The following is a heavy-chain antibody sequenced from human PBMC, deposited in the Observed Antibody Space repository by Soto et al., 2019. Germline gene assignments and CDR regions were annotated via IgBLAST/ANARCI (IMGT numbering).Heavy chain of an antibody. Sequence: ASSVKVSCKASGYSFTDYHIHWLLQAPGQGLEWLGRINPKSGGTSTAQKFQGWVTMTTDTPISTASMELTRLASEDAAIYTCARRGSTDSSNSVCGLFCNPDMGGWGKETTVTV. J-gene: IGHJ6*04. D-gene: IGHD3-10*01. CDR1: GYSFTDYH. V-gene: IGHV1-2*04. CDR3: ARRGSTDSSNSVCGLFCNPDMGG. CDR2: INPKSGGT.